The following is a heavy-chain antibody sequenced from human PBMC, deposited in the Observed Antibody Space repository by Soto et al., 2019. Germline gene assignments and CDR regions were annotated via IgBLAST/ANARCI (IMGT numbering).Heavy chain of an antibody. CDR3: TRPEYSSSWNDY. D-gene: IGHD6-13*01. Sequence: GGSLRLSCAASGFTFSGSAMHWVRQASGKGLEWVGRIRSKANSYATAYAASVKGRFTISRDDSKNTAYLQMNSLKTEDTAVYYCTRPEYSSSWNDYWGQGTLVTVSS. CDR1: GFTFSGSA. J-gene: IGHJ4*02. V-gene: IGHV3-73*01. CDR2: IRSKANSYAT.